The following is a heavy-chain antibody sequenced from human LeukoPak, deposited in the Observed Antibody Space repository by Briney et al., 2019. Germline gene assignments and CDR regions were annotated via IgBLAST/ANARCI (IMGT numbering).Heavy chain of an antibody. CDR1: GFTFSSYA. J-gene: IGHJ4*02. CDR2: ISYDGSNK. V-gene: IGHV3-30-3*01. CDR3: ARPMYYYDSSGYYFDY. D-gene: IGHD3-22*01. Sequence: PGGSLRLSCAASGFTFSSYAMHWVRQAPGKGLEWVAVISYDGSNKYYADSVKGRFTISRDNSKNTLYLQMNSLRAEDTAVYYCARPMYYYDSSGYYFDYWGQGTLVTVSS.